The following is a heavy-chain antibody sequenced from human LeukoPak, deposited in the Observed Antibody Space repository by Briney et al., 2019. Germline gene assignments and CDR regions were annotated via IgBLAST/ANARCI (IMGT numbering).Heavy chain of an antibody. V-gene: IGHV1-46*01. CDR3: ARDGLKNVETALYYYYGMDV. J-gene: IGHJ6*02. D-gene: IGHD5-18*01. CDR2: INPSGGST. Sequence: ASVKVSCKAYGYTFTSYYMHWVRQAPGQGLESRGIINPSGGSTSYAQKFQGRVTMTRDTSTSTVYMELSSLRSEDTAVYYCARDGLKNVETALYYYYGMDVWGQGTTVTVSS. CDR1: GYTFTSYY.